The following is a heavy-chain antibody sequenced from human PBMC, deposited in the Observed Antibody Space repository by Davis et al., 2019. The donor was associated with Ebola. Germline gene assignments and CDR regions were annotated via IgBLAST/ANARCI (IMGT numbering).Heavy chain of an antibody. J-gene: IGHJ6*02. V-gene: IGHV4-59*12. Sequence: PGGSLRLSCTVSGGSISSYYWSWIRQPPGKGLEWIGYIYYSGSTNYNPSLKSRVTISVDRSKNQFSLKLSSVTAADTAVYYCAGSTEGMDVWGQGTTVTVSS. D-gene: IGHD5/OR15-5a*01. CDR3: AGSTEGMDV. CDR1: GGSISSYY. CDR2: IYYSGST.